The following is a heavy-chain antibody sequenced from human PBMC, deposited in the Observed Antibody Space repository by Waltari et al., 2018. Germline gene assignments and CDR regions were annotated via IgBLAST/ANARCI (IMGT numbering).Heavy chain of an antibody. Sequence: EVQLVESGGGLIQPGGSLRVPCAASELTVNNNYMIWVRQAPGKGLEWVSLIFSGGNTFYADSVRGRFTISRDSSKNTLYLQMNSLRTEDTAVYYCVSSPKEGYWGQGTLVTVSS. CDR3: VSSPKEGY. CDR1: ELTVNNNY. J-gene: IGHJ4*02. CDR2: IFSGGNT. V-gene: IGHV3-53*01.